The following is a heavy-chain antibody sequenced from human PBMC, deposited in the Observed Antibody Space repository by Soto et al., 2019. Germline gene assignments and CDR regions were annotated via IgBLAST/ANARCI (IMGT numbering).Heavy chain of an antibody. V-gene: IGHV3-23*04. CDR3: ARVSTDSYPWSRVFDF. CDR1: GLTFGSRA. Sequence: EVHLVESGGGLVQPGGSLRLSCVASGLTFGSRAMTWVRQAPGEGLQWVSTITDTGGDAKYADSVRGRFVISRDNSKKTMYLQMTSLTAEDAAMYDCARVSTDSYPWSRVFDFWGRGTLVTVSS. CDR2: ITDTGGDA. D-gene: IGHD3-3*01. J-gene: IGHJ4*02.